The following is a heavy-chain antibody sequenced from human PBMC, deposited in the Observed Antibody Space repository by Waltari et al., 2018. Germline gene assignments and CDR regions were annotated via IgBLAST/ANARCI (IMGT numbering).Heavy chain of an antibody. Sequence: QEQLQESGPGLVKPSETLSLTCSVSSGPIRNYFWNWIRQPPGKGFEWIGYIRHTGITKWNPSLESRLSMSVDTSRSHVSLTLTSVTAADTAVYYCARWDSSGRYFAVWG. CDR3: ARWDSSGRYFAV. CDR1: SGPIRNYF. D-gene: IGHD3-22*01. CDR2: IRHTGIT. V-gene: IGHV4-59*08. J-gene: IGHJ3*01.